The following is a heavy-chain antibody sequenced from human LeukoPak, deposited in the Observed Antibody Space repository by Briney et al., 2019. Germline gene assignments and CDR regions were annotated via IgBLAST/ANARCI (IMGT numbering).Heavy chain of an antibody. V-gene: IGHV6-1*01. CDR1: GDSVSSNSAA. CDR3: ARQRGWGFGSYLDY. Sequence: SQTLSLTCAISGDSVSSNSAAWNWIRQSPSRGLEWLGRTYYRSKWYNDYAVSVKSRITINPDTSKNQFSLKLSSVTAADTAVYYCARQRGWGFGSYLDYWGQGTLVTVSS. D-gene: IGHD7-27*01. CDR2: TYYRSKWYN. J-gene: IGHJ4*02.